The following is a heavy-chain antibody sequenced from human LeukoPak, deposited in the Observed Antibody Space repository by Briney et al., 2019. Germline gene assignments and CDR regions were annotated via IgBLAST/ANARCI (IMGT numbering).Heavy chain of an antibody. CDR3: ARGSYYYDSSGYYLYYFDY. CDR1: GFTFSSYW. D-gene: IGHD3-22*01. V-gene: IGHV3-7*01. J-gene: IGHJ4*02. Sequence: PGGSLRLSCAASGFTFSSYWMSWVRRAPGKGLEWVANIKQDGSEIYYVDSVKGRFTISRDNAKNSLYLQMNSLRAEDTAVYYCARGSYYYDSSGYYLYYFDYWGQGTLVTVSS. CDR2: IKQDGSEI.